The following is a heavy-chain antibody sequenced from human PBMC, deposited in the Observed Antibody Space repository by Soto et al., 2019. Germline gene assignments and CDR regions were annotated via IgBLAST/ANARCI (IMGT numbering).Heavy chain of an antibody. J-gene: IGHJ6*02. CDR1: GASLSLLY. D-gene: IGHD3-16*01. CDR2: IYYNGSA. Sequence: VQLQESGPGLVKPSETLSLTCTVSGASLSLLYWSWVRQSPGKGLEWIGYIYYNGSATYNPSFGSRVTIAIDTSESQLSLRLTSVTAADTAVYYCARDGGEVWPNIFYYSGMDVWGQGTTVTVSS. CDR3: ARDGGEVWPNIFYYSGMDV. V-gene: IGHV4-59*01.